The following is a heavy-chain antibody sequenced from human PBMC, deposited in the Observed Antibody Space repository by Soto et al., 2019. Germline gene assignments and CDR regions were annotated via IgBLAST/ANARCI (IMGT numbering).Heavy chain of an antibody. CDR1: GFTFSSYG. V-gene: IGHV3-30*18. CDR2: ISYDGSNK. D-gene: IGHD6-6*01. Sequence: GGSLRLSCAASGFTFSSYGMHWVRQAPGKGLEWVAVISYDGSNKYYADSVKGRFTISRDNTKNTLYLQMNSLRAEDTAVYYCAKGEYSSLLRGSTKYYYYGMDVWGQGTTVTVSS. J-gene: IGHJ6*02. CDR3: AKGEYSSLLRGSTKYYYYGMDV.